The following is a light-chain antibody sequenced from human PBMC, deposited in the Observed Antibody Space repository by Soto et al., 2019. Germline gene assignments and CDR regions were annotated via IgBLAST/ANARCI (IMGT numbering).Light chain of an antibody. V-gene: IGKV3-20*01. CDR1: QSVNSN. CDR3: QQYGSSALT. Sequence: EIMMTQSPVTLSVSPGERATLSCRASQSVNSNLAWYQQKPGQAPRLLIYGASSRPTGIPDRFSGSGSGTDFTLTISRLEPEDFAVYYCQQYGSSALTFGGGTKVEIK. CDR2: GAS. J-gene: IGKJ4*01.